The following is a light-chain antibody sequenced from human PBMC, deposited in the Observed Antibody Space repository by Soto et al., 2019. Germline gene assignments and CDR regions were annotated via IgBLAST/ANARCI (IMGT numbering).Light chain of an antibody. Sequence: QSALTPPASVSGSPGQSITISCTGTNTDIGNSDLVSWYRQYPGKAPTLMIYETNRRPSGVSNRFSGSKSGNTASLTISGLQAEDEADYYCCSYAGTNTHVYGTGTKVTVL. J-gene: IGLJ1*01. CDR3: CSYAGTNTHV. V-gene: IGLV2-23*01. CDR2: ETN. CDR1: NTDIGNSDL.